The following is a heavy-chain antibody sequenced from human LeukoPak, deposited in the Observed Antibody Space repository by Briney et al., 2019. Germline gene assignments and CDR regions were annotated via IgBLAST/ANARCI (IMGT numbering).Heavy chain of an antibody. D-gene: IGHD6-13*01. Sequence: ASVKVSCKASGYTFTSYAMHWVRQAPGQRLEWMGWINAGNGNTKYSQKFQGRVTITRDTSTSTAYMELRSLRSDDTAVYYCARDLDGYSRPIDYWGQGTLVTVSS. J-gene: IGHJ4*02. CDR3: ARDLDGYSRPIDY. CDR1: GYTFTSYA. V-gene: IGHV1-3*01. CDR2: INAGNGNT.